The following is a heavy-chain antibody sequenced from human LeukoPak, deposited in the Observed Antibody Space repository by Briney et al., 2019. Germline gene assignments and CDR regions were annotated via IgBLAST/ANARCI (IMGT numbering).Heavy chain of an antibody. J-gene: IGHJ4*02. CDR2: INHRRST. CDR3: ARGSRGYSYGYHRD. V-gene: IGHV4-34*01. CDR1: GGSFSGYY. D-gene: IGHD5-18*01. Sequence: SETLSLTCGVYGGSFSGYYWSWIRQTPGKGLEWNGEINHRRSTNYSPSFKTRVTMSVDTSKNQISLMLNSVTAADTAVYYCARGSRGYSYGYHRDWGQGTLVTVSS.